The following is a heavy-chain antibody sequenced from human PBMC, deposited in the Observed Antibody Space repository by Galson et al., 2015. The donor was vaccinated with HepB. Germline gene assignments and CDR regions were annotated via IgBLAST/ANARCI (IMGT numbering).Heavy chain of an antibody. CDR1: GYTFTSYG. V-gene: IGHV1-18*04. J-gene: IGHJ4*02. D-gene: IGHD1-26*01. Sequence: SVKVSCKASGYTFTSYGISWVRQAPGQGLEWMGWISAYNGNTNYAQKLQGRVTMTTDTSTSTAYMELRSLRSDDTAVYYCARARVGNEGYPEPYYFDYWGQGTLVTVSS. CDR2: ISAYNGNT. CDR3: ARARVGNEGYPEPYYFDY.